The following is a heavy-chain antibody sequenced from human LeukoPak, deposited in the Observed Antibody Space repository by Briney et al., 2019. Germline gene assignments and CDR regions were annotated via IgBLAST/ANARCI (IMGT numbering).Heavy chain of an antibody. CDR3: ARLGYSSGYYYAFDY. D-gene: IGHD3-22*01. V-gene: IGHV3-30*02. Sequence: GGSLRLSCAASGFTFSSYGMHWVRQAPGKGLEWVAFIRYDGSNKYYADSVKGRFTISRDNSKNTLYLQMNSLRAEDTAVYYCARLGYSSGYYYAFDYWGQGTLVTVSS. CDR2: IRYDGSNK. CDR1: GFTFSSYG. J-gene: IGHJ4*02.